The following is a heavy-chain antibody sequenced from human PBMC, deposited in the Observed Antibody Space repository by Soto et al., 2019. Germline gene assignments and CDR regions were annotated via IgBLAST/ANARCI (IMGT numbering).Heavy chain of an antibody. D-gene: IGHD2-2*01. CDR1: GFTFSSYS. Sequence: GESLKISCAASGFTFSSYSMNWVRQAPGKGLEWVSSISSSSSYIYYADSVKGRFTISRDNAKNSLYLQMNSLRAEDTAVYYCAREGVCSSTSCYEWVPYNYYYMDVWGKGTTVTVSS. CDR3: AREGVCSSTSCYEWVPYNYYYMDV. V-gene: IGHV3-21*01. CDR2: ISSSSSYI. J-gene: IGHJ6*03.